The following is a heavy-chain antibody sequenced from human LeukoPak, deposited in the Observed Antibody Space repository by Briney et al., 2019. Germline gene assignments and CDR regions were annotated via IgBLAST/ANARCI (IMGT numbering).Heavy chain of an antibody. CDR1: GGSISSGGYY. V-gene: IGHV4-31*03. Sequence: PSETLSLTCTVSGGSISSGGYYWSWIRQHPGKGLEWIGYIYYSGSTYYNPYLKSRVSISVDTSKKQFSLKLSSVTAADTAVYYCARGILGYDSSGYYSSFDYWGQGTLVTVSS. D-gene: IGHD3-22*01. CDR3: ARGILGYDSSGYYSSFDY. CDR2: IYYSGST. J-gene: IGHJ4*02.